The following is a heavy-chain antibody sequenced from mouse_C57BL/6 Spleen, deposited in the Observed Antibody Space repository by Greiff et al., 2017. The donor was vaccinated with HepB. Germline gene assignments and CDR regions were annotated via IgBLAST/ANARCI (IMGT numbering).Heavy chain of an antibody. CDR1: GYAFSSSW. D-gene: IGHD2-4*01. Sequence: VQLVESGPELVKPGASVKISCKASGYAFSSSWMNWVKQRPGKGLEWIGRIYPGDGDTNYNGKFKGKATLTADKSSSTAYMQLSSLTSEDSAVYFCAREGPVYYDYGGYYFDYWGQGTTLTVSS. CDR2: IYPGDGDT. V-gene: IGHV1-82*01. CDR3: AREGPVYYDYGGYYFDY. J-gene: IGHJ2*01.